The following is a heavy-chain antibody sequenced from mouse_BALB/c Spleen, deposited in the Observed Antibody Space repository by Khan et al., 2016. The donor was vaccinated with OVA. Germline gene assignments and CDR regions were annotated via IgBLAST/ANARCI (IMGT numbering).Heavy chain of an antibody. CDR3: ARAFDYGSGTWFAY. D-gene: IGHD1-1*01. CDR1: GYPLTSYW. V-gene: IGHV1-69*02. J-gene: IGHJ3*01. CDR2: IDPSDSCT. Sequence: QVQLQQPGAELVKPGASVTLSCKASGYPLTSYWLHWVKQRPGQGLEWIGEIDPSDSCTNYNQKFKGKATLTVDKSSSTTYMQLSTLTSEDSAVYDCARAFDYGSGTWFAYWGQGTRVTVSA.